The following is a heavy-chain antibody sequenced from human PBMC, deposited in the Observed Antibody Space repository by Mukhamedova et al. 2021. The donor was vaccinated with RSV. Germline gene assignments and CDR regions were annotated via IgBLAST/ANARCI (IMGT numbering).Heavy chain of an antibody. CDR3: ARGGRGYCSSTSCYTPLFFRPNWFDP. Sequence: NHSGSTNYNPSLKSRVTISVDTSKNQFSLKLSSVTAADTAVYYCARGGRGYCSSTSCYTPLFFRPNWFDPWGQGAPVTDSS. V-gene: IGHV4-34*01. CDR2: NHSGST. J-gene: IGHJ5*02. D-gene: IGHD2-2*02.